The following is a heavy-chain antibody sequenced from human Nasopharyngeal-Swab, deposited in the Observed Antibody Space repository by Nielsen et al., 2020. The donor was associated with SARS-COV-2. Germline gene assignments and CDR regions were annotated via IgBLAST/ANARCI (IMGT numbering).Heavy chain of an antibody. CDR3: ARDSSGYENYYYYYYMDV. V-gene: IGHV3-21*01. Sequence: GGSLRLSCAASGFTFSSYSMNWVRQAPGKGLEWVSSISSSSSYIYYADSVKGRFTISRDNAKNSLYLQMNSLRAEDTAVYYCARDSSGYENYYYYYYMDVWGKGTTVTVPS. CDR1: GFTFSSYS. CDR2: ISSSSSYI. D-gene: IGHD5-12*01. J-gene: IGHJ6*03.